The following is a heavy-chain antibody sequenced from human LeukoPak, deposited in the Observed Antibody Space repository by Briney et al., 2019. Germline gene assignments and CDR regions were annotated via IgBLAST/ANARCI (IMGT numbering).Heavy chain of an antibody. V-gene: IGHV3-20*04. D-gene: IGHD5-18*01. CDR2: INWNGGST. CDR1: GFTCDGYG. Sequence: GSLRLSCAASGFTCDGYGMSWVRQAPGKGLEWVAGINWNGGSTGYADSVKGRFTISRDNAKNSLYLQMNSLRAEDPALYYCARVGGGDTAMVTRSYFDYWGQGTLVTVSS. J-gene: IGHJ4*02. CDR3: ARVGGGDTAMVTRSYFDY.